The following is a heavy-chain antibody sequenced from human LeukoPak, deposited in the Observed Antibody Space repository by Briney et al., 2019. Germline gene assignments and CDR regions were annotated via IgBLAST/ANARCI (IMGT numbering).Heavy chain of an antibody. Sequence: GGSLRLSCAASGFTFSSYAMSWVRQAPGKGLEWVSAISGSGGSTYYADSVKGRFTISRDNSKNALYLQMNSQRAEDTAVYYCANRSQQLVNYFDYWGQGTLVTVSS. CDR2: ISGSGGST. V-gene: IGHV3-23*01. CDR1: GFTFSSYA. J-gene: IGHJ4*02. D-gene: IGHD6-13*01. CDR3: ANRSQQLVNYFDY.